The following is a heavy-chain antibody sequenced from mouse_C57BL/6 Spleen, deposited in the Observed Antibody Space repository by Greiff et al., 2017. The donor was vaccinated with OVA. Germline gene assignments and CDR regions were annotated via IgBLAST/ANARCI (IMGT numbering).Heavy chain of an antibody. Sequence: VHVKQSGAELVRPGASVKLSCTASGFNIKDDYMHWVKQRPEQGLEWIGWIDPENGDTEYASKFQGKATITADTSSNTAYLQLSSLTSEDTAVYYCTIYYYGSRSLDYWGQGTSVTVSS. CDR2: IDPENGDT. CDR1: GFNIKDDY. V-gene: IGHV14-4*01. CDR3: TIYYYGSRSLDY. D-gene: IGHD1-1*01. J-gene: IGHJ4*01.